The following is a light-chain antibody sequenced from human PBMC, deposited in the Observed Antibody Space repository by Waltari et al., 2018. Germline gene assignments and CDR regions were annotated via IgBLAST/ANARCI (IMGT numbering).Light chain of an antibody. CDR1: QTISNY. V-gene: IGKV1-39*01. CDR2: AAS. CDR3: QQGYSVPYT. Sequence: DIQMTQSPSSLSASVGDRVIITCRASQTISNYLNWYQQKPGKAPKVLISAASTLQRGVPSRFSGSRSGTDFTLIITSLQPEDFATYYCQQGYSVPYTFGQGTKLEIK. J-gene: IGKJ2*01.